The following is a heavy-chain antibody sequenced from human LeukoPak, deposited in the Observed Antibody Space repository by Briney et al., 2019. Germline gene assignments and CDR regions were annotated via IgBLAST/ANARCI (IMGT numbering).Heavy chain of an antibody. Sequence: ASVKVSCKASGYTFTGYYMHWVRQAPGQGLEWMGRTNPNSGGTNYAQKFQGRVTMTRDTAISPAYMWLSRLRSGDTGVYYCVRGNQLLGNDPWGQGTLVTVSS. V-gene: IGHV1-2*05. CDR3: VRGNQLLGNDP. J-gene: IGHJ5*02. D-gene: IGHD1-26*01. CDR2: TNPNSGGT. CDR1: GYTFTGYY.